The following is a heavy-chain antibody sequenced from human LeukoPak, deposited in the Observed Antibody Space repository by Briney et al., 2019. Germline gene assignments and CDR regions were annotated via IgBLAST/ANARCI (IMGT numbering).Heavy chain of an antibody. CDR2: INHGGST. J-gene: IGHJ6*03. CDR3: ARGRTGYQLLPTKKDYSYYYIDV. Sequence: PSETLSLTCAVYGGSSSDYFWSWIRQPPGKGLEWIGEINHGGSTNYNPSLKSRITISVDTSKNQFSLKLSSMTAADTAVYYCARGRTGYQLLPTKKDYSYYYIDVWGKGTTVTVSS. CDR1: GGSSSDYF. D-gene: IGHD2-2*01. V-gene: IGHV4-34*01.